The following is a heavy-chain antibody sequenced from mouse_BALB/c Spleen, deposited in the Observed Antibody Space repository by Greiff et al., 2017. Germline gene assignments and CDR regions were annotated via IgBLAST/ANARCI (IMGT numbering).Heavy chain of an antibody. CDR2: IDPANGNT. J-gene: IGHJ4*01. CDR3: ARGRYLFYYAMDY. Sequence: EVQLQQSGAELVKPGASVKLSCTASGFNIKDTYMHWVKQRPEQGLEWIGRIDPANGNTKYDPKFQGKATITADTSSNTAYLQLSSLTSEDTAVYYCARGRYLFYYAMDYWGQGTSVTVSS. CDR1: GFNIKDTY. V-gene: IGHV14-3*02. D-gene: IGHD2-14*01.